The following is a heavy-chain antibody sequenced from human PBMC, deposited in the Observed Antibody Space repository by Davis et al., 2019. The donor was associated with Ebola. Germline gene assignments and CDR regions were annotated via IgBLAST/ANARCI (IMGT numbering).Heavy chain of an antibody. CDR3: ARADYTRYFDH. Sequence: GSLRLSCTVSGASISHYYWNWVRQSPGKGLEWIGYTHYDRDTSYNPSLQSRATISVDMSKNLVSLILSSVTAADTAVYYCARADYTRYFDHWGRGTVVTVSP. D-gene: IGHD3-16*01. CDR2: THYDRDT. J-gene: IGHJ4*02. CDR1: GASISHYY. V-gene: IGHV4-59*12.